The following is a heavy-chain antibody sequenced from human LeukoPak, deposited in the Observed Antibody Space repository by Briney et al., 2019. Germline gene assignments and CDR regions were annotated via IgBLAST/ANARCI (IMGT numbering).Heavy chain of an antibody. Sequence: PSETLSLTCTVSGGSISSYYWSWIRQPPGKGLEWNGYIYYSGSTNYNPSLKSRVTISVDTSKNQFSLKLSSVTAADTAVYYCARDFQGAAAGPRWFDPWGQGTLVTVSS. V-gene: IGHV4-59*01. D-gene: IGHD6-13*01. CDR1: GGSISSYY. CDR2: IYYSGST. CDR3: ARDFQGAAAGPRWFDP. J-gene: IGHJ5*02.